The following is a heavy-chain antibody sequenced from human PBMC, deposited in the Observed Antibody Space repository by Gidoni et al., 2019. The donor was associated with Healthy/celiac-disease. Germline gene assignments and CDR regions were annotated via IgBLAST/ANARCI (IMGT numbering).Heavy chain of an antibody. CDR3: AREKPVGYSIYDGMDV. D-gene: IGHD3-22*01. Sequence: EVQLVESGGGLVQPGGSLRLSCAASGFTFSSYWMHWVRQAPGKGLVWVSRINSDGSSTSYADSVKGRFTISRDNAKNTLYLQMNSLRAEDTAVYYCAREKPVGYSIYDGMDVWGQGTTVTVSS. CDR1: GFTFSSYW. V-gene: IGHV3-74*01. J-gene: IGHJ6*02. CDR2: INSDGSST.